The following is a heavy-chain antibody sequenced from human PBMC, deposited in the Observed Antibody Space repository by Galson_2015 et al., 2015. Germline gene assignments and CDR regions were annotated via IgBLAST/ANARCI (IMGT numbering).Heavy chain of an antibody. V-gene: IGHV3-43*02. CDR1: GFTFDDYA. Sequence: SLRLSCAASGFTFDDYAVHWVRQAPGKGLEWVSLISGDGGSTYYADSVKGRFTISRDNSKNSLYLQMNSLRTEDTALYYCAKDNDYGGNDDAFDIWGQGTMVTVSS. D-gene: IGHD4-23*01. J-gene: IGHJ3*02. CDR2: ISGDGGST. CDR3: AKDNDYGGNDDAFDI.